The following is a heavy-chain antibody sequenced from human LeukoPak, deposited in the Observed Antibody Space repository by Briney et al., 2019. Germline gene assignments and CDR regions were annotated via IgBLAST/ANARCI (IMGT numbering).Heavy chain of an antibody. CDR1: GFTFSSYG. CDR3: ARDAGYYYDSSGYYSG. V-gene: IGHV3-33*01. Sequence: GRSLRLSCAASGFTFSSYGMHWVRQAPGKGLEWVAVIWYDGSNKYYADSVKGRFTISRDNSKNTLYLQMNSLRAEDTAVYYCARDAGYYYDSSGYYSGWGQGTLVTVSS. CDR2: IWYDGSNK. D-gene: IGHD3-22*01. J-gene: IGHJ4*02.